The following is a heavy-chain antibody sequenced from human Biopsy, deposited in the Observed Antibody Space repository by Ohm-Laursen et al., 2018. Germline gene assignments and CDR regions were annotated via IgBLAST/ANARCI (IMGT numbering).Heavy chain of an antibody. CDR1: GFKFSTYV. CDR3: ARGVYDTTKFFFGLDV. J-gene: IGHJ6*02. CDR2: ISRSSSTI. D-gene: IGHD5/OR15-5a*01. Sequence: SLRLSCAASGFKFSTYVMSWVRQAPGKGLEWISYISRSSSTIYYADSVKGRFTISRDNGKNSMFLQMSSLTAEDTAVYFCARGVYDTTKFFFGLDVWGQGTTVTVSS. V-gene: IGHV3-48*01.